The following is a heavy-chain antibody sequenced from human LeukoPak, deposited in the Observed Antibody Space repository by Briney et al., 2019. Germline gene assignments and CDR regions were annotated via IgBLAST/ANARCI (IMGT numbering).Heavy chain of an antibody. D-gene: IGHD6-13*01. V-gene: IGHV3-23*01. Sequence: GGSLRLSCAASGFTFSSYAMSWVRQAPGKGLEWVSAISGSGGSTYYADSVKGRFTISRDNSKNTLYLQMNSLRAEDTAIYYCAKDPVPYSSSWYVGDYWGQGTLVTVSS. CDR1: GFTFSSYA. CDR3: AKDPVPYSSSWYVGDY. CDR2: ISGSGGST. J-gene: IGHJ4*02.